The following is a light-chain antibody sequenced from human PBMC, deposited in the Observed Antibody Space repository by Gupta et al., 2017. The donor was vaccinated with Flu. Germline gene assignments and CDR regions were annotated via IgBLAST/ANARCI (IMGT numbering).Light chain of an antibody. CDR3: QSYDSSNWV. V-gene: IGLV6-57*03. CDR1: SGSIASNY. Sequence: NFMLPQPHSVSESPAKTVTISCTRSSGSIASNYVQWYQQRPGSAPTTVIYEDNQRPSGVPDRFSGSIDSSSNSASLTISGLKTEDEADYYCQSYDSSNWVFGGGTKLTVL. J-gene: IGLJ3*02. CDR2: EDN.